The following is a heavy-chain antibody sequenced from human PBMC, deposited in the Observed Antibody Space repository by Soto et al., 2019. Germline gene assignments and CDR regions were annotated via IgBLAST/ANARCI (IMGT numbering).Heavy chain of an antibody. D-gene: IGHD1-26*01. J-gene: IGHJ4*02. CDR2: IYHSGST. CDR3: ASGGTGTVGATPFDY. CDR1: GGSISSGGYS. Sequence: SETLSLTCAVSGGSISSGGYSWSWIRQPPGKGLEWIGYIYHSGSTYYNPSLKSRVTISVDRSKNQFSLKLSSVTAADTAVYYCASGGTGTVGATPFDYWGQGTLLTVSS. V-gene: IGHV4-30-2*01.